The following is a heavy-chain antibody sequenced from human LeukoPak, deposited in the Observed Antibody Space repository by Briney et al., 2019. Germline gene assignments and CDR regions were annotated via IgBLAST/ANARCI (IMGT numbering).Heavy chain of an antibody. Sequence: NPGGSLRLSCAASGFTFSSYSMNWVRQAPGKGLEWVSSISSSSSYIYYADSVKGRFTISRDNAKNPLYLQMNSLRAEDTAVYYCAKDMITFGGVIGYWGQGTLVTVSS. CDR3: AKDMITFGGVIGY. CDR2: ISSSSSYI. D-gene: IGHD3-16*01. V-gene: IGHV3-21*01. J-gene: IGHJ4*02. CDR1: GFTFSSYS.